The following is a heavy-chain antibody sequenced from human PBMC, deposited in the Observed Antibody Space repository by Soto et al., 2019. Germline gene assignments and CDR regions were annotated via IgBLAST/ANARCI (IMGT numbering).Heavy chain of an antibody. J-gene: IGHJ3*02. V-gene: IGHV3-23*01. CDR1: GFTFSSYA. CDR2: ISGSGGST. Sequence: GGSLRLSCAASGFTFSSYAMSWVRQAPGKGLEWVSAISGSGGSTYYADSVKGRFTISRDNSKKTLYLQMNSLRAEDTAVYYCALRPFYCSSTSCYAGAFDIWGQGTMVTVSS. D-gene: IGHD2-2*01. CDR3: ALRPFYCSSTSCYAGAFDI.